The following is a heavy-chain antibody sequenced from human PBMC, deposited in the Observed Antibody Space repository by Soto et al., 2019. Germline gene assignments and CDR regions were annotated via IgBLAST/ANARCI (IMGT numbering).Heavy chain of an antibody. D-gene: IGHD4-17*01. CDR2: VYYSGTT. CDR3: ASTTAVPNTLRSRYYFDY. J-gene: IGHJ4*02. CDR1: GASVSDKTFY. V-gene: IGHV4-61*01. Sequence: SETLSLTCSVSGASVSDKTFYWSWIRQSPGKGLEWIGYVYYSGTTNYNPSLKGRFTISVDMSKNQFSLRLNSVTAADTALYYCASTTAVPNTLRSRYYFDYWGQGMLVTASS.